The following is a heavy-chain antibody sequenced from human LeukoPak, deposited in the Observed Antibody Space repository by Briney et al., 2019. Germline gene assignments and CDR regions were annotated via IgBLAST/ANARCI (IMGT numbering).Heavy chain of an antibody. Sequence: GGSLRLSCAASGFTFSSYGMHWVRQAPGKGLEWVAFIRYDGSNKYYADSVKGRFTISRDNSKNTLYLQMNSLRAEDTAVYYCARVPKPYDSSVYILQHGDRGSLVTVSS. J-gene: IGHJ1*01. CDR1: GFTFSSYG. CDR2: IRYDGSNK. D-gene: IGHD3-22*01. V-gene: IGHV3-30*02. CDR3: ARVPKPYDSSVYILQH.